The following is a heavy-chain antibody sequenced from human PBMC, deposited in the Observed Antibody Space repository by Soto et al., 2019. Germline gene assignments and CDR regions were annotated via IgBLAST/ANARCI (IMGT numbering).Heavy chain of an antibody. V-gene: IGHV3-33*01. Sequence: QVQLVESGGGVVQPGRSLRLSCAASGFTFSTYAMHWVRQAPGKGLEWVSVIWFDGTDKYYADSVKGRFTISRDNSKNPLYLQMNRLRAEDTAVYYCARDLTTVTTNTFDDWGQGTLVTVSS. CDR2: IWFDGTDK. D-gene: IGHD4-17*01. CDR3: ARDLTTVTTNTFDD. J-gene: IGHJ4*02. CDR1: GFTFSTYA.